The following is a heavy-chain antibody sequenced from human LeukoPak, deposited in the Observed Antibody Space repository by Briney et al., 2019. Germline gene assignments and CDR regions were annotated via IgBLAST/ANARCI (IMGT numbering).Heavy chain of an antibody. J-gene: IGHJ3*02. CDR1: GGSISTYY. D-gene: IGHD1-20*01. CDR2: IYYSGSA. CDR3: ARGVITGTTEDDAFDI. V-gene: IGHV4-59*12. Sequence: SETLSLTCTVSGGSISTYYWSWIRQPPGKGLEWIGYIYYSGSANYNPSLKSRVTISVDTSKNQFSLKLSSVTAADTAVYYCARGVITGTTEDDAFDIWGQGTMVTVSS.